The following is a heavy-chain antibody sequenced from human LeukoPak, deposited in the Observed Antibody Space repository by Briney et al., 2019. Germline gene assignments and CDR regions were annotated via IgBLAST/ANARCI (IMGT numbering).Heavy chain of an antibody. CDR3: ARDGGGSSGWHLDY. V-gene: IGHV4-61*01. D-gene: IGHD6-19*01. CDR2: IHYTGST. J-gene: IGHJ4*02. Sequence: PSETLSLTCTVSGGSISSSSYYWGWIRQPPGKGLEWIGYIHYTGSTNYNPSLKSRVTISVDTSKNQFSLKLSSVTAADTAVYYCARDGGGSSGWHLDYWGQGTLVTVSS. CDR1: GGSISSSSYY.